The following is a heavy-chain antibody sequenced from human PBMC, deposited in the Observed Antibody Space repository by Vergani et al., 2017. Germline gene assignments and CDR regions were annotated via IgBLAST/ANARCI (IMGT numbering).Heavy chain of an antibody. Sequence: EVMLVQSGAEVKKPGESLKISCKYSESSFIRNEIAWVRQMSGKGLQWMGNINPIDSKIAYSPSFQGQAIMSLEKSITTDYLQWRSLKASDTAIYYCTRLVPCGDGACLHFDHWGKGTQVTFSS. CDR1: ESSFIRNE. V-gene: IGHV5-51*03. CDR2: INPIDSKI. CDR3: TRLVPCGDGACLHFDH. D-gene: IGHD2-21*01. J-gene: IGHJ4*02.